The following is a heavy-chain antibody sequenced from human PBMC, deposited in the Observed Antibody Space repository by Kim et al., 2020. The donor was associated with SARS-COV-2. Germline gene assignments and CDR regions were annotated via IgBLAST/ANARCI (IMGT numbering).Heavy chain of an antibody. J-gene: IGHJ4*02. CDR3: ARSVVVMGPDY. CDR2: I. V-gene: IGHV3-21*01. Sequence: IYYADSVKGRFTISRDNAKNSLYLQMNSLRAEDTAVYYCARSVVVMGPDYWGQGTLVTVSS. D-gene: IGHD3-22*01.